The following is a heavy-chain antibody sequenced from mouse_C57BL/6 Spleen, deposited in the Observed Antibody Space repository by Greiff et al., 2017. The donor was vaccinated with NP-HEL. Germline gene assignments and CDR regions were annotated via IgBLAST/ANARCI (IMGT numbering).Heavy chain of an antibody. CDR1: GYTFTDYN. D-gene: IGHD1-1*01. CDR2: INPNNGGT. Sequence: EVQLQQSGPELVKPGASVKIPCKASGYTFTDYNMDWVKQSHGKSLEWIGDINPNNGGTIYNQKFKGKATLTVDKSSSTAYMELRSLTSEDTAVDYCARKEGGGSTFYWYFDVWGTGTTVTVSS. J-gene: IGHJ1*03. V-gene: IGHV1-18*01. CDR3: ARKEGGGSTFYWYFDV.